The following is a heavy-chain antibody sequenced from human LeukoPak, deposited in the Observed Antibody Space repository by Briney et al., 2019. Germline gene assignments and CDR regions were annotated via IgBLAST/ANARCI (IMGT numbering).Heavy chain of an antibody. D-gene: IGHD1-1*01. CDR1: GGSFSGYY. CDR2: INHSGST. CDR3: ARGDSPDGLTTPTFDY. J-gene: IGHJ4*02. Sequence: PSETLSLTCAVYGGSFSGYYWSWIRQPPGKGLEWIGEINHSGSTNYNPSLKSRVTISVDTSKNQFSLKLSPVTAADTAVYYCARGDSPDGLTTPTFDYSGEGTLVTVSS. V-gene: IGHV4-34*01.